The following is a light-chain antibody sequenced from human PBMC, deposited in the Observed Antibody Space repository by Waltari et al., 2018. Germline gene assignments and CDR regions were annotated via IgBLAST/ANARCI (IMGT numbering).Light chain of an antibody. CDR1: QGLVHNDGSAY. Sequence: QGLVHNDGSAYVSGYQQRPGQSPRRLIYQVSKRDSGVPDRFRGSGSGTDFTLEISRVEADDVGFYYCMQAKFWPWTFGQGTEVEIK. CDR2: QVS. J-gene: IGKJ1*01. V-gene: IGKV2-30*02. CDR3: MQAKFWPWT.